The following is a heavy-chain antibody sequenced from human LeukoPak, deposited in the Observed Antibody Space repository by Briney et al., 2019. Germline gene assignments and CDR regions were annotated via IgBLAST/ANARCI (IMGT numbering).Heavy chain of an antibody. V-gene: IGHV3-48*03. Sequence: GVTLRLSCAASGFTFSSYEMNWVRQAPGKGLEWVSYISSSGSTIYYADSVKGRFTISRDNAKNSLYLQMNSLRGEDMAVYYCARVDMNEVNWGQGTLVTVSS. CDR1: GFTFSSYE. CDR3: ARVDMNEVN. D-gene: IGHD5-24*01. J-gene: IGHJ4*02. CDR2: ISSSGSTI.